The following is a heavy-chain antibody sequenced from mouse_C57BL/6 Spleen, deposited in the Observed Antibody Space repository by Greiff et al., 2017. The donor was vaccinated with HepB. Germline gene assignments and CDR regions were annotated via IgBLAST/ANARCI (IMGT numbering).Heavy chain of an antibody. D-gene: IGHD3-2*02. Sequence: EVKLMESGGGLVKPGGSLKLSCAASGFTFSDYGMHWVRQAPEKGLEWVAYISSGSSTIYYADTVKGRFTISRDNAKNTPYLQMTSLRSEDTAMYACERPAKAPYYAMDYWGQGTSVTVSS. J-gene: IGHJ4*01. V-gene: IGHV5-17*01. CDR3: ERPAKAPYYAMDY. CDR1: GFTFSDYG. CDR2: ISSGSSTI.